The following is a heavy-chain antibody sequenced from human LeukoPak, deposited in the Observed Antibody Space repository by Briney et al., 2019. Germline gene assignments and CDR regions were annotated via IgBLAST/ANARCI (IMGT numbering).Heavy chain of an antibody. Sequence: SETLSLTCTVSGGSISSYSWSWIRQPPGKGLEWIGYIYYSGSTNYNPSLKSRVTISVDTSKNQFSLKLSSVTAADTAVYYCARSTVTTRGWFDPWGQGTLVTVSS. CDR2: IYYSGST. D-gene: IGHD4-11*01. CDR3: ARSTVTTRGWFDP. CDR1: GGSISSYS. V-gene: IGHV4-59*01. J-gene: IGHJ5*02.